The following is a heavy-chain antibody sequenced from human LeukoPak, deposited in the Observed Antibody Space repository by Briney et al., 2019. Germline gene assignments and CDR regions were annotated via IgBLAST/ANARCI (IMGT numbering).Heavy chain of an antibody. J-gene: IGHJ4*02. V-gene: IGHV4-4*07. D-gene: IGHD6-19*01. CDR2: IYTSGST. CDR3: AREQWLAFDY. CDR1: GGSISSYY. Sequence: RPSETLSLTCTVSGGSISSYYWSWIRQPAGKGLEWIGRIYTSGSTNYNPSLKSRVTVSIDTSKNQFSLKLSSVTAADTAVYYCAREQWLAFDYWGQGTLVTVSS.